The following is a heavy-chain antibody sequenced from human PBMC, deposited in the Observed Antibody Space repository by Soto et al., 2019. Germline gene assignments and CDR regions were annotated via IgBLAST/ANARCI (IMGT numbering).Heavy chain of an antibody. Sequence: KPSATLSLPCTVSGGSISSSSYYRGWIRQPPGKGLEWIGSIYYSGSTYYNPSLKIRVTISVDTSKNQFSLKLSSVTAADTAVYYCAGQLLYNSGMDVWGQGTTLTVSS. V-gene: IGHV4-39*01. J-gene: IGHJ6*02. CDR2: IYYSGST. CDR3: AGQLLYNSGMDV. CDR1: GGSISSSSYY.